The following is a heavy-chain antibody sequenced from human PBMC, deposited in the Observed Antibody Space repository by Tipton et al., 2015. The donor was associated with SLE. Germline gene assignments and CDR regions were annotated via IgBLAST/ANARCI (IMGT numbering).Heavy chain of an antibody. CDR3: ARRLSSGHYFDY. V-gene: IGHV4-59*08. Sequence: TLSLTCTVSGGSISSYYWSWIRQPPGKGLEWIGYIYYSGSTNYNPSLKSRVTISVDTSKNQFSLKLSSVTAADTAVYYCARRLSSGHYFDYWGQGALVTVSS. D-gene: IGHD3-22*01. CDR1: GGSISSYY. J-gene: IGHJ4*02. CDR2: IYYSGST.